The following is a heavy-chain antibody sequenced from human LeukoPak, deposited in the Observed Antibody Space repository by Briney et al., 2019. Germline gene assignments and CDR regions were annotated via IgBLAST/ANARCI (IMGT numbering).Heavy chain of an antibody. J-gene: IGHJ4*02. CDR2: IYSGGST. CDR1: GFTVSSNY. V-gene: IGHV3-53*01. CDR3: ATWRSRGYYDY. D-gene: IGHD3-22*01. Sequence: GGSLRLSCAASGFTVSSNYMSWVRQAPGKGLEWVSVIYSGGSTYYADSVKGRFTISRDNSKNTLYLQMNSLRAEDTAVYYCATWRSRGYYDYWGQGTLVTVSS.